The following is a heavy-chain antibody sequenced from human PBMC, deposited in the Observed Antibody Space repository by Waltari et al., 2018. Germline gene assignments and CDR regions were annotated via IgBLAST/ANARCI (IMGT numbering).Heavy chain of an antibody. Sequence: QLQLQESGPGLVKPSATLSLTCPVSGGSISSRSYYWGWIRQPPGKGLEWIGSIYYSGSTYYNPSLKSRVTISVDTSKNQFSLKLSSVTAADTAVYYCAKFAAAGATDYYYYYYMDVWGKGTTVTVSS. CDR1: GGSISSRSYY. CDR3: AKFAAAGATDYYYYYYMDV. CDR2: IYYSGST. J-gene: IGHJ6*03. V-gene: IGHV4-39*07. D-gene: IGHD6-13*01.